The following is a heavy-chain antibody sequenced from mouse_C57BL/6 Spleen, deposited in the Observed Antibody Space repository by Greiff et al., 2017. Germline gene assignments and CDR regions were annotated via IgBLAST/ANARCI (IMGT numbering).Heavy chain of an antibody. V-gene: IGHV5-6*01. D-gene: IGHD2-2*01. CDR3: ARQRYGYYFDY. CDR1: GFTFSSYG. J-gene: IGHJ2*01. Sequence: EVHLVESGGDLVKPGGSLKLSCAASGFTFSSYGMSWVRQTPDKRLEWVATISSGGSYTYYPDSVKGRFTISRDNAKNTLYLQMSSLKSEDTAMYYCARQRYGYYFDYWGQGTTLTVSS. CDR2: ISSGGSYT.